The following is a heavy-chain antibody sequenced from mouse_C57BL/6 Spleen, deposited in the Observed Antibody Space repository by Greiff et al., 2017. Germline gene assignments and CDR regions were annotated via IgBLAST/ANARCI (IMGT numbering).Heavy chain of an antibody. CDR2: IHPSDSDT. CDR1: GYTFTSYW. D-gene: IGHD1-1*01. J-gene: IGHJ1*03. CDR3: AIVRLDYYGSSHWYFDV. Sequence: QVQLQQPGAELVKPGASVKVSCKASGYTFTSYWMHWVKQRPGQGLEWIGRIHPSDSDTNYNQKFKGKATLTVDKSSSTAYMQLRSLTSEDSAVYYCAIVRLDYYGSSHWYFDVWGTGTTVTVSS. V-gene: IGHV1-74*01.